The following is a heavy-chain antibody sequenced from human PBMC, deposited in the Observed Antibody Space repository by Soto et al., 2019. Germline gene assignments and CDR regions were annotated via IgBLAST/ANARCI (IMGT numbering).Heavy chain of an antibody. D-gene: IGHD2-21*02. Sequence: SSETLSLTCTVSGGSVSSYYWSWIRQPPGKGLEWIGYIYYSGSTNYNPSLKSRVTISVDTSKNQFSLKLSSVTAADTAVYYCARSYCGGDCYSSRWFDPWGQGTLVTVSS. CDR3: ARSYCGGDCYSSRWFDP. V-gene: IGHV4-59*02. CDR1: GGSVSSYY. CDR2: IYYSGST. J-gene: IGHJ5*02.